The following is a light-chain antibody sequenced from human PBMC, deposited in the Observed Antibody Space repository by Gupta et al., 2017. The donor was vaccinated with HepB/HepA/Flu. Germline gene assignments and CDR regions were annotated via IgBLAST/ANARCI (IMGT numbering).Light chain of an antibody. J-gene: IGLJ1*01. CDR1: SSNIGSNT. CDR2: SNN. CDR3: AAWEDSLNGHV. Sequence: QSVLTQPPSASGTPGQRVTIPCSGSSSNIGSNTVNWYQQLPGTGPKLLIYSNNQRPSGFPDRFSGSKSGTSASLAISGLQSEDEADYYCAAWEDSLNGHVFGTGTKVTVL. V-gene: IGLV1-44*01.